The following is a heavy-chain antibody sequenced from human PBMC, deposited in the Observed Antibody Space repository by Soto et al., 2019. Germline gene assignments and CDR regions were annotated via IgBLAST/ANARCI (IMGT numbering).Heavy chain of an antibody. V-gene: IGHV4-59*01. Sequence: SETLSLTWTVSGGSISSYYWRWIRQPPGKGLEWIGYIYYSGRTNYNRSLKSRVTISVDTAKNQFSLKLSSVTAADTAVYYCAGHRPSSIAARPFDYWGQGTLGTVSS. CDR3: AGHRPSSIAARPFDY. CDR1: GGSISSYY. CDR2: IYYSGRT. D-gene: IGHD6-6*01. J-gene: IGHJ4*02.